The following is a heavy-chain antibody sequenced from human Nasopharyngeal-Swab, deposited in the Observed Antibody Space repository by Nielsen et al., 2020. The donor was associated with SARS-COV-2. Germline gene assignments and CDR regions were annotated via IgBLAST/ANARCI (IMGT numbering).Heavy chain of an antibody. CDR1: GYIFGSFW. V-gene: IGHV3-7*01. CDR3: ARESGYDSSGYALGY. D-gene: IGHD3-22*01. CDR2: INEDGSEK. J-gene: IGHJ4*02. Sequence: GGSLRLSCAGSGYIFGSFWMNWVRQTPGKGLEWVANINEDGSEKYYVDSVKGRFTISRDNAKNSLYLQMNSLRAEDTAVYYCARESGYDSSGYALGYWGQGTLVTVSS.